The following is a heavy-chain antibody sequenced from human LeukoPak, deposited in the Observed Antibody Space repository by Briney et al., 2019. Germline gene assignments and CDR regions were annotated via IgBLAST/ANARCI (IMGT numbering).Heavy chain of an antibody. J-gene: IGHJ4*02. CDR3: ARERGKVAGTIFDC. CDR1: GGTFSSYA. Sequence: SVKVSFKASGGTFSSYAISWVRQAPGQGLEWMGGIIPIFGTANYAQKFQGRVTITTDESTSTAYMELSSLRSEDTGVYYCARERGKVAGTIFDCSGQGTLVTASS. V-gene: IGHV1-69*05. D-gene: IGHD6-19*01. CDR2: IIPIFGTA.